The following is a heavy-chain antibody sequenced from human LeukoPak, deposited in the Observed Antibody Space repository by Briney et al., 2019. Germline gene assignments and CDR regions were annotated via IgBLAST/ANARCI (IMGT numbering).Heavy chain of an antibody. J-gene: IGHJ5*02. CDR1: GGSISSGGYS. CDR3: ARSNYYDSSGYLFLMGSSWFDP. CDR2: IYHSGST. D-gene: IGHD3-22*01. V-gene: IGHV4-30-2*01. Sequence: PSQTLSLTCAVSGGSISSGGYSWSWIRQPPGKGLEWIGYIYHSGSTYYNPSLKSRVTISVDRSKNQFSLKLSSVTAADTAVYYCARSNYYDSSGYLFLMGSSWFDPWGQGTLVTVSS.